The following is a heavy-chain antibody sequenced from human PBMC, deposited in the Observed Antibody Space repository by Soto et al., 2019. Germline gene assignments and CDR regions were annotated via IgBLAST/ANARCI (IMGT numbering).Heavy chain of an antibody. CDR2: IYYSGAT. V-gene: IGHV4-39*02. J-gene: IGHJ4*02. D-gene: IGHD3-9*01. CDR1: GGSISSSTNY. Sequence: SETLSLTCLVSGGSISSSTNYWGWIRQTPGKGLEWIGSIYYSGATYYNPSLRSRITISMDRSKNHFSLKLTSVTAADTAIYYCAPVDIGPATVDYWGQGTLVTVSS. CDR3: APVDIGPATVDY.